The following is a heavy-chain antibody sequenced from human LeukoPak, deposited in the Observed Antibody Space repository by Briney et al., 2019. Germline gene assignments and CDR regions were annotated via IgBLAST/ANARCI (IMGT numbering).Heavy chain of an antibody. CDR3: AGTYYYYMDV. CDR1: GFTFSNAW. J-gene: IGHJ6*03. Sequence: GGSLRLSCAASGFTFSNAWMSWVRQAPGKGLEWVGRIKSKTDGGTTDYAAPVKGRFTISRDDSKNTLYLQMNSLRAEDTAVYYCAGTYYYYMDVWGKGTTVTVSS. V-gene: IGHV3-15*05. CDR2: IKSKTDGGTT. D-gene: IGHD1-26*01.